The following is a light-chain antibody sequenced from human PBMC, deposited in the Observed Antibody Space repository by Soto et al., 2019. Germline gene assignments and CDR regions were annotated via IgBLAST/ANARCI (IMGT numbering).Light chain of an antibody. Sequence: QLVLTQSPSASASLGASVKLTCTLSSGHSSYAIAWHQQQPEKGPRYLMKVNSDGSHSKGDGIPDRFSGSSSGAERYLTISSLQSEDEADYYCQTWGTGIFVFFVGGTKLTVL. CDR1: SGHSSYA. J-gene: IGLJ2*01. V-gene: IGLV4-69*01. CDR2: VNSDGSH. CDR3: QTWGTGIFVF.